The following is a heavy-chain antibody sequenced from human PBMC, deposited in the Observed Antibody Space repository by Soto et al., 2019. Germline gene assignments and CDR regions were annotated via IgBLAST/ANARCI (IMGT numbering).Heavy chain of an antibody. Sequence: SETLSLTCTFSGCSISQYYWSWIRQPPGKGLEWIGYLYYSGSTNYNPSLKSRVTMLVDTSKNQFSLKVSSVTAADTAVYYCAAGVVGPYYFDYWGQGTLVT. CDR2: LYYSGST. V-gene: IGHV4-59*03. D-gene: IGHD3-3*01. CDR1: GCSISQYY. J-gene: IGHJ4*02. CDR3: AAGVVGPYYFDY.